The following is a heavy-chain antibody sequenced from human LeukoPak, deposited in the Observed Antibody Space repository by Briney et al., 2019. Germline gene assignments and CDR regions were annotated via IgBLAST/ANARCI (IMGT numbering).Heavy chain of an antibody. CDR2: VSAHADDT. CDR1: GYTFTSYG. J-gene: IGHJ4*02. Sequence: ASVKVSCKASGYTFTSYGISWVRQAPGQGLEWMGWVSAHADDTNYVQKFQGRVTMTTDTSTSTAYMELRSLRSDDTAVYYCARDCIGCHGFDYWGQGTLVTVSS. D-gene: IGHD2-15*01. CDR3: ARDCIGCHGFDY. V-gene: IGHV1-18*01.